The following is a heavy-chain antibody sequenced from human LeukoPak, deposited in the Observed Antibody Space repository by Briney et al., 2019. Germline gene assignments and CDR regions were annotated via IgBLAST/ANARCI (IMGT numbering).Heavy chain of an antibody. Sequence: SETLSLTCTVSGGSISSYYWSWIRQPPGKGLEWIGYIYYSGSTNYNPSLKSRVTISVDTSKNQFSLKLSSVTAADTAVYYCARLGYCGGDCYPRYYFDYWGQGTLVTVPS. D-gene: IGHD2-21*02. CDR3: ARLGYCGGDCYPRYYFDY. CDR2: IYYSGST. V-gene: IGHV4-59*08. CDR1: GGSISSYY. J-gene: IGHJ4*02.